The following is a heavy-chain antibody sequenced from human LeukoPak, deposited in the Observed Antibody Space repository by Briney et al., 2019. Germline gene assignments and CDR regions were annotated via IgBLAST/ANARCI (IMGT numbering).Heavy chain of an antibody. V-gene: IGHV3-9*01. CDR2: ISWNSGSI. Sequence: GGSLRLSCAASGFTFDDYAMHWVRQAPGKGLEWVSGISWNSGSIGYADSVKGRFTISRDNAKNSLYLQMNSLRAEDTALYYCAKSPVVITRPQFDYWGQGTLVTVSS. CDR1: GFTFDDYA. D-gene: IGHD3-22*01. J-gene: IGHJ4*02. CDR3: AKSPVVITRPQFDY.